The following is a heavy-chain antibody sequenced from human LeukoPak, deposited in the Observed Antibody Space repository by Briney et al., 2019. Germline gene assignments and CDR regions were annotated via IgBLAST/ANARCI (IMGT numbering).Heavy chain of an antibody. Sequence: PGGSLRLSCAASGFTFSSYGMHWVRQAPGKGLEWVAVIWYDGSNKYYADSVKSRFTISRDNSKNTLYLQMNSLKTEDTAVYYCTTDPVVDYGDYFLDYWGQGTLVTVSS. V-gene: IGHV3-33*01. CDR1: GFTFSSYG. CDR2: IWYDGSNK. D-gene: IGHD4-17*01. CDR3: TTDPVVDYGDYFLDY. J-gene: IGHJ4*02.